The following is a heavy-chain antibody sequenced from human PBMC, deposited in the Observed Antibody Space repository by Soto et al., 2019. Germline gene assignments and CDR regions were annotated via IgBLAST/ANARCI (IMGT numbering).Heavy chain of an antibody. D-gene: IGHD3-22*01. V-gene: IGHV3-23*01. J-gene: IGHJ4*02. Sequence: GGSLRLSCAASGFSFSDYAMSWVRQAPGKGLEWVSGIGDNGNSPYYADSVRGRFTISRDNSKNTLFLQMSGLRAEDTATYFCAKGGSAFYPRFFDNWGPGPLVTVSS. CDR3: AKGGSAFYPRFFDN. CDR1: GFSFSDYA. CDR2: IGDNGNSP.